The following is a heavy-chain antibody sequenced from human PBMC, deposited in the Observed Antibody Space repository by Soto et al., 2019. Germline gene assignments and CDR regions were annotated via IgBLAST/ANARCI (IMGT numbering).Heavy chain of an antibody. J-gene: IGHJ6*03. D-gene: IGHD3-10*01. V-gene: IGHV3-23*01. Sequence: EVQLLESGGGLVQPGGSLRLSCAASGFNFNIYAMTWVRQAPGKGLEWVSTISPGGDSTYFADSVKGRVTISRDNSKNTLSLQMNSMRAEDTATYFCAKALGTPYYYYYMAVWGTGTTVTVPS. CDR1: GFNFNIYA. CDR2: ISPGGDST. CDR3: AKALGTPYYYYYMAV.